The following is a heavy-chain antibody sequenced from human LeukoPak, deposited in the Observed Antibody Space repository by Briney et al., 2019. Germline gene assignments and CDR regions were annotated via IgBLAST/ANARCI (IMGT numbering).Heavy chain of an antibody. CDR1: GGSISSYY. V-gene: IGHV4-59*01. CDR3: ARSSGWSFFDC. CDR2: IYYSGST. J-gene: IGHJ4*02. Sequence: SETLSLTCTVSGGSISSYYWSWIRQPPGKGLEWIGYIYYSGSTNYNPSLKSRVTISVDTSKNQFSLKLSSVTAADTAVYYCARSSGWSFFDCWGQGSLVTVSS. D-gene: IGHD6-19*01.